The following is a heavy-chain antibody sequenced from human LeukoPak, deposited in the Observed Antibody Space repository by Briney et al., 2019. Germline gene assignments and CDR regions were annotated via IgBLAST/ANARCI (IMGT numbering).Heavy chain of an antibody. CDR2: INWNGGST. V-gene: IGHV3-20*04. CDR1: GFTFDDYG. J-gene: IGHJ4*02. CDR3: ARVRGSLLTPCIDY. D-gene: IGHD3-16*02. Sequence: GGSLRLSCAASGFTFDDYGMSWVRQAPGKGLEGVSGINWNGGSTVYADSVKGRFTISRDNAKNSLYLQMNSLRAEDTALYYCARVRGSLLTPCIDYWGQGTLVTVSS.